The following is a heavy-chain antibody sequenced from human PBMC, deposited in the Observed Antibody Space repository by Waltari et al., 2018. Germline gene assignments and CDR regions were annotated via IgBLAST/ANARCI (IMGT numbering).Heavy chain of an antibody. J-gene: IGHJ5*02. V-gene: IGHV4-4*09. Sequence: QVQLQESGPGLVKPSETLSLTCTVSGDSLSKSYFHWIRQPPGKGLEWIGYIFSTGSTIYNPSLKCRFTTSVDTSKNQFSLNLTSMTAADTAVYYCATSPSSSWYWIDPWGQGTLVTVSS. D-gene: IGHD6-13*01. CDR2: IFSTGST. CDR3: ATSPSSSWYWIDP. CDR1: GDSLSKSY.